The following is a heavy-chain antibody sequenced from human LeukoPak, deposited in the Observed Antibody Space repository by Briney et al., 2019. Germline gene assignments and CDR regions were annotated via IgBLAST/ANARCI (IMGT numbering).Heavy chain of an antibody. J-gene: IGHJ4*02. D-gene: IGHD3-10*01. CDR1: GFTFRRHG. Sequence: GRSLRLSCAASGFTFRRHGFHWVGQAPGKGLEWVTCIWYDGSKKYYADSVKGRFTVSRDDSKNTLYLQMNSLRAEDTAVYYCARDASVRGASDYWGQGTLVTVSS. CDR2: IWYDGSKK. CDR3: ARDASVRGASDY. V-gene: IGHV3-33*01.